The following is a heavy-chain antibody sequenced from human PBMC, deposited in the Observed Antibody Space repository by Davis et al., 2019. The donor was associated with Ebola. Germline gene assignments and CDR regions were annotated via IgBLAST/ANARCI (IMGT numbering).Heavy chain of an antibody. J-gene: IGHJ4*02. D-gene: IGHD3-9*01. CDR1: GGTFSSYA. V-gene: IGHV1-2*04. CDR2: INPNSGGT. Sequence: ASVKVSCKASGGTFSSYAISWVRQAPGQGLEWMGWINPNSGGTNCAQKFQGWVTMTRDTSISTAYMELSRLRSDDTAVYYCARGGVHSGILTGYYPMFDYWGQGTLVTVSS. CDR3: ARGGVHSGILTGYYPMFDY.